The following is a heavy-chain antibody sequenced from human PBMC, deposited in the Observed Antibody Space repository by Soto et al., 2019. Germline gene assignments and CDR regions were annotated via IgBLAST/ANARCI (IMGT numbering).Heavy chain of an antibody. CDR2: ISGSGGST. CDR1: GFTFSSYA. CDR3: AKHGYSSSSFFDY. Sequence: PGGFLRLSCAASGFTFSSYAMSWVRQAPGKGLEWVSAISGSGGSTYYADSVKGRFTISRDNSKNTLYLQMNSLRAEDTAVYYCAKHGYSSSSFFDYWGQGTLVTVSS. D-gene: IGHD6-6*01. J-gene: IGHJ4*02. V-gene: IGHV3-23*01.